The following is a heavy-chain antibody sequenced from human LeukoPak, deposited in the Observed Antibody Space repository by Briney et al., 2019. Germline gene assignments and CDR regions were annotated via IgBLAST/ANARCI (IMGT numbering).Heavy chain of an antibody. J-gene: IGHJ4*02. CDR2: IGIDSGNT. CDR3: ARDHNFAFDN. CDR1: GFIFGDYS. Sequence: GGSLRLSCAASGFIFGDYSMNWVRQPPGKGLEWISYIGIDSGNTKYADSVKGRFTISADNAKNSLYLQKNSLRVEDTAVYYCARDHNFAFDNWGQGTLVTVSS. D-gene: IGHD5-24*01. V-gene: IGHV3-11*06.